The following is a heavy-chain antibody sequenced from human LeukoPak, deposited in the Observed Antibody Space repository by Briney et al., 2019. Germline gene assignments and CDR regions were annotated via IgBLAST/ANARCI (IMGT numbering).Heavy chain of an antibody. CDR3: AELGITMIGGV. V-gene: IGHV3-48*03. CDR2: INSSGSTI. Sequence: PGESLRLSCAASGFTFSSYEMNWVRQAPGKGLEWVSYINSSGSTIYYADSVKGRFTISRDNAKNSLYLQMNSLRAEDTAVYYCAELGITMIGGVWGKGTTVTVSS. CDR1: GFTFSSYE. J-gene: IGHJ6*04. D-gene: IGHD3-10*02.